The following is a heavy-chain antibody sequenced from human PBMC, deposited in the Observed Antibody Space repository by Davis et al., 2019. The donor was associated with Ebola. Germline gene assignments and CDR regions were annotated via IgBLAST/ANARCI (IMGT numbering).Heavy chain of an antibody. CDR1: GFTFSSYW. CDR2: ISSSGSTI. D-gene: IGHD3-16*02. Sequence: GGSLRLSCAASGFTFSSYWMHWVRQAPGKGLEWVSYISSSGSTIYYADSVKGRFTISRDNAKNSLYLQMNSLRAEDTAVYYCTRDLELSGGMDVWGQGTTVTVSS. J-gene: IGHJ6*02. CDR3: TRDLELSGGMDV. V-gene: IGHV3-48*04.